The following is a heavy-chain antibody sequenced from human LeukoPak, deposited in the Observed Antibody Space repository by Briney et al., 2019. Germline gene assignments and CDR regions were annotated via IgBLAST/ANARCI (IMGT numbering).Heavy chain of an antibody. CDR2: ISSSSSSI. V-gene: IGHV3-48*01. CDR3: TRVRIEVAGWVPFDY. Sequence: GGSLRLSCAASGFTFSSYSMNWVRQAPGKGLEWLSYISSSSSSIHYADSVKGRFTISRDNAKNSVHLQMNSLRAEDTAVYYCTRVRIEVAGWVPFDYWGQGTLVSVSS. CDR1: GFTFSSYS. D-gene: IGHD6-19*01. J-gene: IGHJ4*02.